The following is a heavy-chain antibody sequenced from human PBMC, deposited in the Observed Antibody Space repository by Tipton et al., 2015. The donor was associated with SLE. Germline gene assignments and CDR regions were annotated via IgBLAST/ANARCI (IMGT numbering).Heavy chain of an antibody. V-gene: IGHV4-31*03. CDR1: GGSISSGGYY. CDR2: TYYSGSP. CDR3: ARDSPGDFDWFDAFDI. Sequence: TLSLTCNVSGGSISSGGYYWSWIRQHPGKGLEWIGYTYYSGSPYYNPSLKSRVTISLDTSKNQFSLKLSSVTAADTAVYYCARDSPGDFDWFDAFDIWGQGTMVTVSS. D-gene: IGHD3-9*01. J-gene: IGHJ3*02.